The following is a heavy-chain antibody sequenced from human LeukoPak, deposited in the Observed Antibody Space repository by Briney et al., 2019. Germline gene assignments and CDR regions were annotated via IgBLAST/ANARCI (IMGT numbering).Heavy chain of an antibody. CDR3: ARQTGSGLFILP. J-gene: IGHJ4*02. V-gene: IGHV4-34*01. CDR2: INYSGST. CDR1: SESFSGYF. Sequence: TSETLSLTCAIYSESFSGYFWSWIRQPPGKGLEWIGEINYSGSTNYNPSLKSRVTISVDTSKNQFSLKLSSVTAADTAVYYCARQTGSGLFILPGGQGTLVTVST. D-gene: IGHD3/OR15-3a*01.